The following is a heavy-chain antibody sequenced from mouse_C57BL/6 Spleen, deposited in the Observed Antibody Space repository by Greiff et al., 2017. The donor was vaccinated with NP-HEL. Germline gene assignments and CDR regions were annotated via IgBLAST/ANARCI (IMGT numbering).Heavy chain of an antibody. CDR2: ISYSGST. V-gene: IGHV3-1*01. CDR1: GYSITSGYD. Sequence: EVQGVESGPGMVKPSQSLSLTCTVTGYSITSGYDWHWIRHFPGNKLEWMGYISYSGSTNYNPSLKSRISITHDTSKNHFFLKLNSVTTEDTATYYCAVNYDWYFDVWGTGTTVTVSS. CDR3: AVNYDWYFDV. J-gene: IGHJ1*03. D-gene: IGHD1-1*01.